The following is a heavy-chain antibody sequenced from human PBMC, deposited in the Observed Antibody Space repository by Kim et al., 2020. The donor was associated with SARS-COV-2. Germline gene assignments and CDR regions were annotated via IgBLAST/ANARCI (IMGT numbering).Heavy chain of an antibody. CDR3: ARDQFTMVQGVPQPFDY. J-gene: IGHJ4*02. CDR1: GFTFSSYS. D-gene: IGHD3-10*01. V-gene: IGHV3-21*01. Sequence: GGSLRLSCAASGFTFSSYSMNWVRQAPGKGLEWVSSISSSSSYIYYADSVKGRFTISRDNAKNSLYLQMNSLRAEDTAVYYCARDQFTMVQGVPQPFDYWGQGTLVTVSS. CDR2: ISSSSSYI.